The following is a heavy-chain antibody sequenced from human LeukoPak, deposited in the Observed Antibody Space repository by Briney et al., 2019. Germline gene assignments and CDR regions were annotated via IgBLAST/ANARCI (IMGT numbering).Heavy chain of an antibody. J-gene: IGHJ4*02. CDR3: AKYTSGTSYRGLDQ. Sequence: AGGSLRLSCGSSGLTVSSYGMSWVRQAPGKGLEWVSTIIGSAVNTYYADSVKGRFTISRDHSKNTVYLQMNSLRAEVTAVYSCAKYTSGTSYRGLDQWGQGTLVTVSS. CDR1: GLTVSSYG. D-gene: IGHD3-10*01. V-gene: IGHV3-23*01. CDR2: IIGSAVNT.